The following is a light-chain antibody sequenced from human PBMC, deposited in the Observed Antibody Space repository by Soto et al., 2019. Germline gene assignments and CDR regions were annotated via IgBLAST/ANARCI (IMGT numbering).Light chain of an antibody. CDR1: SSDVGNYIF. CDR3: QSYDNRLSAWV. J-gene: IGLJ3*02. Sequence: QSALTQPASVSGSPGQSITISCTGTSSDVGNYIFVSWYRQHPGKAPKLMIYDINNRPSGVSNRFSGSKSGNTASLTISGLQAEDEADYYCQSYDNRLSAWVFGGGTKLTVL. CDR2: DIN. V-gene: IGLV2-14*01.